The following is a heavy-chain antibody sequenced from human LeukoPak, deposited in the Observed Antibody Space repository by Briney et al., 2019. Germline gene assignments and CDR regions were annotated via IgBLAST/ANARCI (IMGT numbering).Heavy chain of an antibody. CDR2: IYYSGST. J-gene: IGHJ3*02. D-gene: IGHD3-22*01. CDR3: ARVARITMIVVIITDDAFDI. Sequence: SETLSLTCTVSGGSISSSSYYWGWIRQPPGKGLEWIGSIYYSGSTYYNPSLKSRVTISVDTSKNQFSLKLSSVTAADTAVYYCARVARITMIVVIITDDAFDIWGQGTVVTVSS. V-gene: IGHV4-39*07. CDR1: GGSISSSSYY.